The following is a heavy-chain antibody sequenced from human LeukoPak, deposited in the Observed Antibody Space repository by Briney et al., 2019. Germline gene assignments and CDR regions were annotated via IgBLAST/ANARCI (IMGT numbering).Heavy chain of an antibody. V-gene: IGHV1-8*02. CDR1: GGTFSSYA. CDR3: ARENAEYFQH. Sequence: ASVKVSCKASGGTFSSYAISWVRQATGQGLEWMGWMNPNSGNTGYAQKFQGRVTMTRNTSISTAYMELSSLRSEDTAVYYCARENAEYFQHWGQGTLVTVSS. J-gene: IGHJ1*01. CDR2: MNPNSGNT.